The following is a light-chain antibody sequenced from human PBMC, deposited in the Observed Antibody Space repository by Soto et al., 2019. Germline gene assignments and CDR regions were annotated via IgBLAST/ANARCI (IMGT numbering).Light chain of an antibody. CDR2: DAS. CDR1: QSVNSN. V-gene: IGKV3-15*01. Sequence: EMVMTQSPATLSVSPGERATLSCRASQSVNSNLAWYRQKPGQAPRLLISDASTRATGVPARFSGSGSGTEFTLNISSLQSEDSGIYYCQQYNFWPPLTFGGGTKVEIK. J-gene: IGKJ4*01. CDR3: QQYNFWPPLT.